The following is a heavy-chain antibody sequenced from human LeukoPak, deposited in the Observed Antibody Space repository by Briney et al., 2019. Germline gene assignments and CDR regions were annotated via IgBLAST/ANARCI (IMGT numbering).Heavy chain of an antibody. V-gene: IGHV1-24*01. CDR2: FDPEDGET. J-gene: IGHJ4*02. Sequence: ASVKVSCKVSGYTLTELSMHWVRQAPGKGLEWMGGFDPEDGETIYAQKFQGRVTMTEDTSTDTAYMELSSLRSSDMAVYYCATAAIQLRFLEWLSFDYWGQGTLVTVSS. CDR3: ATAAIQLRFLEWLSFDY. CDR1: GYTLTELS. D-gene: IGHD3-3*01.